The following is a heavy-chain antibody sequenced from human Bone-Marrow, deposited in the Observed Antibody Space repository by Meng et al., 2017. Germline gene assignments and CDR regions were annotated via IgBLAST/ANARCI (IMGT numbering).Heavy chain of an antibody. CDR2: INSDGSST. CDR3: AREPVGELAAAGTGNDAFDI. D-gene: IGHD6-13*01. Sequence: ESLKISCAASGFTFSSYWMHWVRQAPGKGLVWVSRINSDGSSTSYADSVKGRFTISRDNAKNTLYLQMNSLRAEDTAVYYCAREPVGELAAAGTGNDAFDIWGQGTMVTVSS. V-gene: IGHV3-74*01. J-gene: IGHJ3*02. CDR1: GFTFSSYW.